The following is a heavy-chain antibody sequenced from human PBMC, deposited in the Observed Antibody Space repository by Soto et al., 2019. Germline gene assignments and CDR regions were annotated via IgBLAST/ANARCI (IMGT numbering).Heavy chain of an antibody. J-gene: IGHJ6*02. CDR3: ARFIQDVRYYEMDV. CDR2: IGESGTPT. CDR1: GFTFSSYA. Sequence: GSLRLSCAASGFTFSSYAMKWVRQAPGKGLEWVSLIGESGTPTYYADSVKGRFTISRDNSGNTLFLEMYSLRAEDMAVYYCARFIQDVRYYEMDVWGQETTLTISS. V-gene: IGHV3-23*01.